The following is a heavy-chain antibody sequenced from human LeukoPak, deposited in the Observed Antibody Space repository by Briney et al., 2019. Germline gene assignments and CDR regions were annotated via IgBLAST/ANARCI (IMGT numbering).Heavy chain of an antibody. CDR1: GFTFSSYA. J-gene: IGHJ4*02. V-gene: IGHV3-64D*06. CDR3: VKDPSSGWYPEYYFDY. D-gene: IGHD6-19*01. CDR2: ISSNGGST. Sequence: RGSLRLSCSASGFTFSSYAMHWVRQAPGKGLEYVSAISSNGGSTYYADSVKGRFTISRDNSKNTLYLQMSSLRAEDTAVYYCVKDPSSGWYPEYYFDYWGQGTLVTVSS.